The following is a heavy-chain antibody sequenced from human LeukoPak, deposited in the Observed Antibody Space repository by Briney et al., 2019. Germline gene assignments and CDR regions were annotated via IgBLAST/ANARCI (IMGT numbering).Heavy chain of an antibody. V-gene: IGHV1-2*02. CDR3: ARDLAYGDPPSGFDP. J-gene: IGHJ5*02. Sequence: ASVKVSCKTSGYNFIDYYVYWVRQAPGQRLEWMGWINPNGGGTNYAQKFQGRVTMTRDTSITTAYMELSSPRSDDTAVYFCARDLAYGDPPSGFDPWGQGTLVTVSS. D-gene: IGHD4-17*01. CDR1: GYNFIDYY. CDR2: INPNGGGT.